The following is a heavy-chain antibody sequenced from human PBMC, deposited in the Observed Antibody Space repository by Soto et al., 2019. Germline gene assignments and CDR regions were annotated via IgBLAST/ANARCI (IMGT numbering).Heavy chain of an antibody. V-gene: IGHV4-30-4*01. Sequence: PSETLSLTCTVSGGSISSGDYYWSWIRQPPGKGLEWIGYIYYSGSTYYNPSLKSRVTISVDTSKNQFSLKLSSVTAADTAVYYCARQEGAYYSGSYSFDYWGQGTLVTVSS. CDR1: GGSISSGDYY. D-gene: IGHD1-26*01. CDR2: IYYSGST. CDR3: ARQEGAYYSGSYSFDY. J-gene: IGHJ4*02.